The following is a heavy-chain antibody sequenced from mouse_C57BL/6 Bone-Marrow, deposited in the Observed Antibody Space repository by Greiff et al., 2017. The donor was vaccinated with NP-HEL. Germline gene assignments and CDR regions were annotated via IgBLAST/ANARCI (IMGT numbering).Heavy chain of an antibody. V-gene: IGHV1-61*01. J-gene: IGHJ2*01. CDR2: IYPSDSET. Sequence: VQLQQPGAELVRPGSSVKLSCKASGYTFTSYWMDWVKQRPGQGLEWIGNIYPSDSETPYTQKFKDKATLTVDKSSSTAYMQRSSRTSEDSAVYYCARGVVVARDYWGQGTTLTVSS. CDR3: ARGVVVARDY. D-gene: IGHD1-1*01. CDR1: GYTFTSYW.